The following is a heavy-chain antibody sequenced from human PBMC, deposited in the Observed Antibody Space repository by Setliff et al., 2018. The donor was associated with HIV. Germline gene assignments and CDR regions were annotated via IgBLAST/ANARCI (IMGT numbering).Heavy chain of an antibody. Sequence: TLSLTCAVYGGSFSGHYWTWGRQSPGRDLEWIGECNHSGASNYNPSLRSRVTMSVDTSKNQISLKLSFVTAADTAVFYCAREFYHYDSSDYYSDYYYYYMDVWGKGTTVTVSS. CDR2: CNHSGAS. CDR1: GGSFSGHY. CDR3: AREFYHYDSSDYYSDYYYYYMDV. V-gene: IGHV4-34*01. D-gene: IGHD3-22*01. J-gene: IGHJ6*03.